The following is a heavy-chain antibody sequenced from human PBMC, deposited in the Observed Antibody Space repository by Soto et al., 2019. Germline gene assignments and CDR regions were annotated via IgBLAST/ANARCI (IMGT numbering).Heavy chain of an antibody. CDR2: ISGSGGNT. Sequence: GGSLRLSCAASGFTFSSYAMSWVRQAPGKGLEWVSAISGSGGNTYYADSVKGRFTISRDNSKNTLYLQMNSLGAEDTAVYYCARRQTYYYDSSGPTPGYYFDYWGQGTLVTVSS. J-gene: IGHJ4*02. CDR1: GFTFSSYA. V-gene: IGHV3-23*01. CDR3: ARRQTYYYDSSGPTPGYYFDY. D-gene: IGHD3-22*01.